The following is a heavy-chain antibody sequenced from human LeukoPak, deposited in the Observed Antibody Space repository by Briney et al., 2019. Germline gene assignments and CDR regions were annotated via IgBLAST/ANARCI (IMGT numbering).Heavy chain of an antibody. Sequence: GGSLRLSCAASGFTVSSNYMSWVRQAPGKGLEWVANIKQDGSEKYYVDSVKGRFTISRDSSKNTVFLHMSGLRDDDTAVYYCVGGHDLEFEFWGQGTLVIVSS. D-gene: IGHD4-23*01. CDR3: VGGHDLEFEF. CDR1: GFTVSSNY. CDR2: IKQDGSEK. J-gene: IGHJ5*01. V-gene: IGHV3-7*03.